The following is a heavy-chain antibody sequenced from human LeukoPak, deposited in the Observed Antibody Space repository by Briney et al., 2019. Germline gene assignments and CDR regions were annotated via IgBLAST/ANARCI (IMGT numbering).Heavy chain of an antibody. V-gene: IGHV1-2*02. CDR3: ARDLRLSVVVVAATGFDY. Sequence: ASVTVSCKASGYTFTGYYMHWVRQAPGQGLEWMGWINPNSGGTNYAQKFQGRVTMTRDTSISTAYMELSRLRSDDTAVYYCARDLRLSVVVVAATGFDYWGQGTLVTVSS. CDR1: GYTFTGYY. D-gene: IGHD2-15*01. CDR2: INPNSGGT. J-gene: IGHJ4*02.